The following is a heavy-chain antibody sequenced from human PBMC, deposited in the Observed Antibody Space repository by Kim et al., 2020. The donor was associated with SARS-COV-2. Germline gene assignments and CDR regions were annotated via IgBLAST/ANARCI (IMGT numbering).Heavy chain of an antibody. Sequence: ADSVKGRFTISRDNSRNTLYLQMNSLRAEDTAVYYCAKDPNYYDSSGSPYWGQGTLVTVSS. D-gene: IGHD3-22*01. V-gene: IGHV3-30*02. J-gene: IGHJ4*02. CDR3: AKDPNYYDSSGSPY.